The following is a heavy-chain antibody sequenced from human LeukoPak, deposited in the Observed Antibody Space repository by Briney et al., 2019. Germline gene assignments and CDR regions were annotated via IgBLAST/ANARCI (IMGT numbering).Heavy chain of an antibody. CDR1: GGSISSYY. D-gene: IGHD3-3*01. CDR3: ASTYYDFWSGSIDAFDI. V-gene: IGHV4-4*07. J-gene: IGHJ3*02. CDR2: IYTSGST. Sequence: SETLSLTCTVSGGSISSYYWSWIRQPAGKGLEWIGRIYTSGSTNYNPSLKSRVTMSVDTSKNQFSLKLSSVTAADTAVYYCASTYYDFWSGSIDAFDIWGQGTMVTVSS.